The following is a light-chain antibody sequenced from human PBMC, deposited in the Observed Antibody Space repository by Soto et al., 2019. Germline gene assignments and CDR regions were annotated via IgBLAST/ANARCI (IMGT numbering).Light chain of an antibody. Sequence: QSVLTQPPSVSGAPGQRVTISCTGSSSNIGAGYDVHWYQQLPGTAPKLFIYGNSNRPSGVPDRFSGSKSGTSASLTITGLQAEDEADYYGLSYDSSLSGYVFGTGTKVTAL. J-gene: IGLJ1*01. CDR1: SSNIGAGYD. CDR2: GNS. V-gene: IGLV1-40*01. CDR3: LSYDSSLSGYV.